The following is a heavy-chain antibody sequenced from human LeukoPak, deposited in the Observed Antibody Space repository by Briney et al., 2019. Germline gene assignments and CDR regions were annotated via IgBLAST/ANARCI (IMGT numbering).Heavy chain of an antibody. V-gene: IGHV5-51*01. Sequence: GESLKISCKGSGYSFTSYWIGWVRQMPGKGLEWMGIIYPGTSDTRYSPSFRGQVTISVDKSINTAYLQWSSLKASDTAIYYCARREGYCSSTTCFLRQYYFDSWGQGTQVTVSS. CDR2: IYPGTSDT. CDR3: ARREGYCSSTTCFLRQYYFDS. CDR1: GYSFTSYW. J-gene: IGHJ4*02. D-gene: IGHD2-2*01.